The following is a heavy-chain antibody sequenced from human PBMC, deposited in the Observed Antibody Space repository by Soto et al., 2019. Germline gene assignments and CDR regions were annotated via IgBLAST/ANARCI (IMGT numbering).Heavy chain of an antibody. CDR1: GYTFTSYG. CDR2: ISAYNGNT. V-gene: IGHV1-18*01. Sequence: QVQLVQSGAEVKKPGASVKVSCKASGYTFTSYGISWVRQAPGQGLEWMGWISAYNGNTNYAQKLQGRVTMTTDTSTSTAYMELRSLRSDDTAVYYCVRAPEFYYDSSGYGIDYWGQGTLVTVSS. J-gene: IGHJ4*02. CDR3: VRAPEFYYDSSGYGIDY. D-gene: IGHD3-22*01.